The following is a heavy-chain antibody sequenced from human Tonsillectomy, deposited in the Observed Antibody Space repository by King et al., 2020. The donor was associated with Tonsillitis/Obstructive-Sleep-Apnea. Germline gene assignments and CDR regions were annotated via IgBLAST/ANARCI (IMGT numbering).Heavy chain of an antibody. CDR1: GFTVSSNY. CDR3: ARDPRRGSYGFDY. CDR2: IYSGGST. J-gene: IGHJ4*02. D-gene: IGHD3-16*01. V-gene: IGHV3-66*01. Sequence: VQLVESGGGLVQPGGSLRLSCAASGFTVSSNYMSWVRQAPGKGLEWVSVIYSGGSTYYADSVKGRFTISRDNSKNTLYLQMNSLRAEDTAVYYCARDPRRGSYGFDYWGQGTLVTVSS.